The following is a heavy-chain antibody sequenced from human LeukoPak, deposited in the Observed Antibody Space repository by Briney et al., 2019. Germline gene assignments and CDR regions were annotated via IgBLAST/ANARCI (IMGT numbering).Heavy chain of an antibody. CDR2: IIPVFGTP. Sequence: ASVKVSCKASGGAFSSYATTWVRQAPGQGLEWMGGIIPVFGTPDYAQKFQDRVTITADESTSTVYMGMSSLRFEDTAVYYCARTHSNQPESYYYYGLDVWGQGTTVTVSS. D-gene: IGHD1-14*01. J-gene: IGHJ6*02. CDR1: GGAFSSYA. CDR3: ARTHSNQPESYYYYGLDV. V-gene: IGHV1-69*13.